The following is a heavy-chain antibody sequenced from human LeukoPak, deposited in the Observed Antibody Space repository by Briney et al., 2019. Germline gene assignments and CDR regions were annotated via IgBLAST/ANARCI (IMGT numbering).Heavy chain of an antibody. V-gene: IGHV3-74*01. D-gene: IGHD6-13*01. CDR2: ITNDGSST. Sequence: GGSLRLSCAASGLTFSSHWMHWVRQAPGKGLVWVSRITNDGSSTTYADSVKGRFTISRDNAKNMLYLQVNSLRAEDTAVYYCARPRGIAAARHYYYYYGMDVWGQGTTVTVSS. CDR1: GLTFSSHW. CDR3: ARPRGIAAARHYYYYYGMDV. J-gene: IGHJ6*02.